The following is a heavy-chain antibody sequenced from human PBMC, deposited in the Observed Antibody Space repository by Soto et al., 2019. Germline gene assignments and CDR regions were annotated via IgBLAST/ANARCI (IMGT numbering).Heavy chain of an antibody. Sequence: QVQLVQSGAEVKKPGSSVKVSCKASGGTFSSYAISWVRQAPGQGLEWMGVIIPIAGTANYAQKVQGRVTYTAVESTSTAYMELSSLISEDTAVYYCARSQGSSTSLQIYYYYYYGMDVWGQGTTVTVSS. CDR2: IIPIAGTA. CDR1: GGTFSSYA. CDR3: ARSQGSSTSLQIYYYYYYGMDV. D-gene: IGHD2-2*01. V-gene: IGHV1-69*01. J-gene: IGHJ6*02.